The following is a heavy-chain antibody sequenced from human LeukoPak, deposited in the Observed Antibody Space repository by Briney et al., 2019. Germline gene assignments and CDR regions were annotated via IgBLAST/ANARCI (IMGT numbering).Heavy chain of an antibody. V-gene: IGHV4-59*01. D-gene: IGHD3-10*01. CDR2: IYYSGST. CDR3: ARWYGSGSYGRYYFDY. J-gene: IGHJ4*02. CDR1: GGSISSYY. Sequence: PSETLSLTCTVSGGSISSYYWSWIRQPPGKGLEWIGYIYYSGSTNYNPSLKSRVTMSVDTSKNQFSLKLSSVTAADTAVYYCARWYGSGSYGRYYFDYWGQGTLVTVSS.